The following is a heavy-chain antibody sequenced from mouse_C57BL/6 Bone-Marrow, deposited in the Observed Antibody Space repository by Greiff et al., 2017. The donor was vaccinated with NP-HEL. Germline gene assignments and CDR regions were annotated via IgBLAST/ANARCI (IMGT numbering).Heavy chain of an antibody. Sequence: VQLQQSGAELVRPGASVKLSCTASGFNIKDYYMHWVKQRPEQGLEWIGWIDPENGDTEYASKFQGKATITADTPSNTAYLQLSSLTSEDPAVYYCTTWGTVVATDYWGQGTTLTVSS. CDR3: TTWGTVVATDY. CDR2: IDPENGDT. CDR1: GFNIKDYY. D-gene: IGHD1-1*01. V-gene: IGHV14-4*01. J-gene: IGHJ2*01.